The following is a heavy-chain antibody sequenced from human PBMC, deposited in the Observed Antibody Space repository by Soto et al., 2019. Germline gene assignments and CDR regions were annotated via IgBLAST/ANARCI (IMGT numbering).Heavy chain of an antibody. CDR3: ARGWTYYYDSSGYYGWFDP. Sequence: ASVKVSCKASGYTFTSYGISWVRQAPGQGPEWMGWISAYNGNTNYAQKLQGRVTMTTDTSTSTAYMELRSLRSDDTAVYYCARGWTYYYDSSGYYGWFDPWGQGTLVTVSS. V-gene: IGHV1-18*01. J-gene: IGHJ5*02. CDR1: GYTFTSYG. D-gene: IGHD3-22*01. CDR2: ISAYNGNT.